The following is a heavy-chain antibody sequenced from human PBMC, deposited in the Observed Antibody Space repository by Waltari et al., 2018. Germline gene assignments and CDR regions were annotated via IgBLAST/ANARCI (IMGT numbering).Heavy chain of an antibody. Sequence: VQVVESGGGLVQPGGSLRISCAASDFPVSSNYMSWVRQAPGKGLEWVAIFDPGRSNSYADAVKGRFTISRDSSKNLLFLQINILRVEDTGIYYCARDRPLDYWGQGTLVTVSS. CDR1: DFPVSSNY. CDR3: ARDRPLDY. J-gene: IGHJ4*02. V-gene: IGHV3-66*01. CDR2: FDPGRSN.